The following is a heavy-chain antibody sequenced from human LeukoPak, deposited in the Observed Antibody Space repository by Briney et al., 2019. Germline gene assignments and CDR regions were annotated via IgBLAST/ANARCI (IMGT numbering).Heavy chain of an antibody. CDR2: ISGASERT. CDR1: GFSFGNYA. D-gene: IGHD6-13*01. CDR3: ARSRSSSWYDLGVDY. Sequence: GGSLRLSCAASGFSFGNYAMSWVRQAPGKGLEWVSAISGASERTYYADSVRGRFAISRDNSKNTLYLQMNSLRAEDTAVYYCARSRSSSWYDLGVDYWGQGTLVTVSS. V-gene: IGHV3-23*01. J-gene: IGHJ4*02.